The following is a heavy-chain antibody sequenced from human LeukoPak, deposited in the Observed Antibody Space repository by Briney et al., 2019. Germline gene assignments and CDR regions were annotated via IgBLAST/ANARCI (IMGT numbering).Heavy chain of an antibody. CDR3: ARDRRFNGMDV. Sequence: SETLSLTCIVSGGSISGYYWSWIRQPPGKGLEWIGDIYYIGSTNYNPSLKSRVTISVDTSKNQFSLNLSSVTAADTAVYYCARDRRFNGMDVWGQGTTVTVSS. D-gene: IGHD3-3*01. V-gene: IGHV4-59*01. CDR1: GGSISGYY. J-gene: IGHJ6*02. CDR2: IYYIGST.